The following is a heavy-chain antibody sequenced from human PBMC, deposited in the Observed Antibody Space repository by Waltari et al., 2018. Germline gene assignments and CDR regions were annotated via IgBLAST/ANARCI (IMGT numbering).Heavy chain of an antibody. Sequence: EVQLVESGGGLVQPGGSLRLSRAASGFTFSNYASNWVGQAQGQVLEWVSAISGSDYSYYADSVSGRLTISRDNSKNTLFLQMNSLRAEDTAVYYCASRYGWPSNDYWGQGTLVTVSS. CDR2: ISGSDYS. CDR1: GFTFSNYA. CDR3: ASRYGWPSNDY. J-gene: IGHJ4*02. V-gene: IGHV3-23*04. D-gene: IGHD5-18*01.